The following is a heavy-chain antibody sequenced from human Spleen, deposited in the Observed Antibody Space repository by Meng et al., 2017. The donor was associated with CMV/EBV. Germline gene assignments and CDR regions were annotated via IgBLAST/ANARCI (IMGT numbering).Heavy chain of an antibody. CDR3: ARSRGSYSLDY. Sequence: SETMSLTCSVSGGSISRTSYCWDWIRQPPGKGLEWIGSICYPGTTYYSPSLKSRVTILVDTSKNQFSLELRSVTAADTAVYYCARSRGSYSLDYWGQGTLVTVSS. J-gene: IGHJ4*02. D-gene: IGHD1-26*01. CDR1: GGSISRTSYC. CDR2: ICYPGTT. V-gene: IGHV4-39*07.